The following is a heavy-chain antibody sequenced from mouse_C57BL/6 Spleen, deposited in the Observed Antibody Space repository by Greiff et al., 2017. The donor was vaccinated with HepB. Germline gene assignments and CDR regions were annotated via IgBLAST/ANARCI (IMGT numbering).Heavy chain of an antibody. CDR3: AGSRFAY. CDR2: IYPGDGDT. CDR1: GYAFSSSW. V-gene: IGHV1-82*01. J-gene: IGHJ3*01. D-gene: IGHD4-1*01. Sequence: VKLMESGPELVKPGASVKISCKASGYAFSSSWMNWVKQRPGKGLEWIGRIYPGDGDTNYNGKFKGKATLTADKSSSTAYMQLSSLTSEDSAVYFCAGSRFAYWGQRTLVTVSA.